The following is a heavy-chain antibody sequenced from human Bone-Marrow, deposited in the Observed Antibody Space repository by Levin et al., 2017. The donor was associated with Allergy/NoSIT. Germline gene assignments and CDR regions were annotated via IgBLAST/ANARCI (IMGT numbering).Heavy chain of an antibody. J-gene: IGHJ4*02. CDR3: ARQGMSSAKGFDY. CDR1: GGTFGRYP. Sequence: SVKVSCQTSGGTFGRYPINWVRQAPGQGLELMGELTPIFGSPTYAQKFEGRLTITADESTRTVFLELTSLRSEDTAVYYCARQGMSSAKGFDYWGQGTLVTVSS. CDR2: LTPIFGSP. V-gene: IGHV1-69*13. D-gene: IGHD6-6*01.